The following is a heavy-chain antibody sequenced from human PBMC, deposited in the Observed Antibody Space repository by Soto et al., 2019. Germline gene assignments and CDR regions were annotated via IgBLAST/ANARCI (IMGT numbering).Heavy chain of an antibody. CDR3: ARWVEVSLDYFDS. CDR1: GGSISGYY. CDR2: IYYSGSI. V-gene: IGHV4-59*12. J-gene: IGHJ4*02. Sequence: PSETLSLTCTVSGGSISGYYWAWIRQPPGKGLEWIGFIYYSGSISSNPSLNSRVTLSVDTSKNQFSLKLSSVTAADTAVYYCARWVEVSLDYFDSWGPGIPVT. D-gene: IGHD2-15*01.